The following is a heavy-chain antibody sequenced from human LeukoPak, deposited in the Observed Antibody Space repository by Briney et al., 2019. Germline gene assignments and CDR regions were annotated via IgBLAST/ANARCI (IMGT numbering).Heavy chain of an antibody. V-gene: IGHV1-2*02. J-gene: IGHJ4*02. Sequence: GASVKVSCKASGYTFTGYYMHWVRQAPGQGLEWMGWINPNSGGTIYAQKFQGRVTMTRDTSISTAYMELSRLRSDDTAVYYCATVGSSSSSTRGDLWGQGTLVTVSS. D-gene: IGHD6-6*01. CDR3: ATVGSSSSSTRGDL. CDR2: INPNSGGT. CDR1: GYTFTGYY.